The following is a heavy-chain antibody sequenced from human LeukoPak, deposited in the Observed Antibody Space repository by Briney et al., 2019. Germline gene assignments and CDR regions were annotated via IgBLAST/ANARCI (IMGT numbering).Heavy chain of an antibody. CDR2: IYYTGNT. CDR1: GDSITNYF. CDR3: ARGFLGITLLLGAFDI. J-gene: IGHJ3*02. V-gene: IGHV4-59*01. Sequence: SETLSLTCTVSGDSITNYFWSWIRQPPGKGLEWIGYIYYTGNTNYKPSLKSRVTISVDTSTNQFSLRLRSVTAADTAVYYCARGFLGITLLLGAFDIWGQGTMVTVSS. D-gene: IGHD3-10*01.